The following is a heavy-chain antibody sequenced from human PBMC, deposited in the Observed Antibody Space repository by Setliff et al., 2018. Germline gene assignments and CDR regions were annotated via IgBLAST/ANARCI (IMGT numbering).Heavy chain of an antibody. V-gene: IGHV4-4*07. CDR3: AREQWLDPPGYYYMDV. D-gene: IGHD6-19*01. CDR1: GGSISSYY. CDR2: IYIGGSA. J-gene: IGHJ6*03. Sequence: SETLSLTCTVSGGSISSYYWSWIRQPAGKGLEWIGHIYIGGSANYNPSLKSRVTMSIDTSKNQSSLKLSSVTAADMAVYYCAREQWLDPPGYYYMDVWAKGTTVTVSS.